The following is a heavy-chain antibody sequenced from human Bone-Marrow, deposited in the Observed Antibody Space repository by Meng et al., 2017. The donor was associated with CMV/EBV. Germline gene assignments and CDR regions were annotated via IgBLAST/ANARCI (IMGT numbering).Heavy chain of an antibody. D-gene: IGHD2-15*01. J-gene: IGHJ4*02. V-gene: IGHV3-NL1*01. CDR3: AKAGYCSGGSCYLPDDY. CDR1: GSTFSSYA. CDR2: IYSGGST. Sequence: GESLKISCAGSGSTFSSYAMHWVRQAPGKGLEWVSVIYSGGSTYYADSVKGRFTISRDNSKNTLYLQMNSLRAEDTAVYYCAKAGYCSGGSCYLPDDYWGQGTLVTVSS.